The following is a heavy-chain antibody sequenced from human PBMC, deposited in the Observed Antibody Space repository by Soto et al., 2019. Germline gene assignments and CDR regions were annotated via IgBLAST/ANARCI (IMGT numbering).Heavy chain of an antibody. J-gene: IGHJ5*02. V-gene: IGHV3-74*01. CDR3: ARELPLFCSGYYGSQRWVDP. Sequence: GGFLRLSCAAPGFTFSSYWMPWVRQAPGKGLVWVSRINSDGSSTSYADSVKGRFTISRDNAKNTLYLQMNSLRAEDTVVYYCARELPLFCSGYYGSQRWVDPWGQGT. D-gene: IGHD3-3*01. CDR1: GFTFSSYW. CDR2: INSDGSST.